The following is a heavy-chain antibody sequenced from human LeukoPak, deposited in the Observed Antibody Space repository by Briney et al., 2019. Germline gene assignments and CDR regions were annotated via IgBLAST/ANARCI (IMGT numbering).Heavy chain of an antibody. Sequence: TSETLSLTCAVYGGSFSPYYWRWIRQPPGKGLEWIGEINHSGSTNYNPSLKRRVTISVHTSKNQFSLRLSSVTAADTAVYYCARGGFYCGGDCYVDYWGQGTLVTVSS. CDR2: INHSGST. J-gene: IGHJ4*02. V-gene: IGHV4-34*01. D-gene: IGHD2-21*02. CDR1: GGSFSPYY. CDR3: ARGGFYCGGDCYVDY.